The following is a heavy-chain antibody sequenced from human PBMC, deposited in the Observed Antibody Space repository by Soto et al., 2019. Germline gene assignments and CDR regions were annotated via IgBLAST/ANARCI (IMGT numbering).Heavy chain of an antibody. CDR2: ISGSGDST. CDR1: GFTFSSYA. CDR3: AKEWMAGGYNWNPYYFDY. V-gene: IGHV3-23*01. Sequence: GGSLRLSCVASGFTFSSYAMSWVRQAPGKGLEWVSTISGSGDSTYYADSVKGRFTISRDNYKNTLYLQMNSLRAEDTAVYYCAKEWMAGGYNWNPYYFDYWGQGTLVTVS. J-gene: IGHJ4*02. D-gene: IGHD1-1*01.